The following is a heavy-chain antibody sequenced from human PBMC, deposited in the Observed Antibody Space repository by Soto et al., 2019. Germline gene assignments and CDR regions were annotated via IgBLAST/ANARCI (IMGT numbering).Heavy chain of an antibody. J-gene: IGHJ5*02. CDR3: ARGKHDYGELKPNWFDP. CDR1: GGSISSGGYY. CDR2: IYYSGST. D-gene: IGHD4-17*01. Sequence: QVQLQESGPGLVKPSQTLSLTCTVSGGSISSGGYYWSWIRQHPGKGLEWIGYIYYSGSTYYNPCLKSRVTISVDTSKNQFSLKLSSVTATDTAVYYCARGKHDYGELKPNWFDPWGQGTLVTVSS. V-gene: IGHV4-31*03.